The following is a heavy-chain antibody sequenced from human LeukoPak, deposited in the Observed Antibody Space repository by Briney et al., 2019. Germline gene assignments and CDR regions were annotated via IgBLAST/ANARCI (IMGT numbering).Heavy chain of an antibody. Sequence: GGSLRLSCAASGFAFSNAWMSWVRQAPGKGLEWVGRIKSKTDGGTTDSAAPVKGRFTISRDDSKNTLYLQMNSLKTEDTAVYYCTTGGYGGQFDYWGQGTLVTVSS. CDR2: IKSKTDGGTT. J-gene: IGHJ4*02. D-gene: IGHD5-12*01. CDR1: GFAFSNAW. CDR3: TTGGYGGQFDY. V-gene: IGHV3-15*01.